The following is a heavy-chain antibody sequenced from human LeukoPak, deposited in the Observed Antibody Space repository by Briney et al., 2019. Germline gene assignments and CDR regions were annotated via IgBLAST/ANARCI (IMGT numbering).Heavy chain of an antibody. CDR3: AGYDYVWGSYRRDY. CDR1: GGSISSGSYY. V-gene: IGHV4-61*02. D-gene: IGHD3-16*02. Sequence: PLETLSLTCTVSGGSISSGSYYWSWLRQPAGKGLEWIGRIYTSGSTNYNPSLKSRVTISVDTSKNQFSLKLSSVTAADTAVYYCAGYDYVWGSYRRDYWGQGTLVTVSS. J-gene: IGHJ4*02. CDR2: IYTSGST.